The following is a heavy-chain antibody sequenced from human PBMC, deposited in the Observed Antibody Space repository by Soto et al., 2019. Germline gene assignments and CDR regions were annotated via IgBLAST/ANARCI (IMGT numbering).Heavy chain of an antibody. CDR3: ARQWYAHDGGYYFDY. D-gene: IGHD2-8*01. V-gene: IGHV4-39*01. CDR2: IYYSGST. Sequence: QLQLQESGPGLVKPSETLSLTCTVSGGSISSSSYYWGWIRQPPGKGREWIGSIYYSGSTYYNPSLKSRVTISVDTSKNQFSLKLSSVPAADTAVYYCARQWYAHDGGYYFDYWGQGTLVTVSS. J-gene: IGHJ4*02. CDR1: GGSISSSSYY.